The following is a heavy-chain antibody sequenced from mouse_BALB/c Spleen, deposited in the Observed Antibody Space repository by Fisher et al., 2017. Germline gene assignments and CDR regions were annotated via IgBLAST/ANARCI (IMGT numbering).Heavy chain of an antibody. Sequence: GRFTISRDNAKNTLYLQMSRLKSEDTAMYYCARLGGYYPFYWYFDVWGAGATVTVSS. V-gene: IGHV5-12*01. CDR3: ARLGGYYPFYWYFDV. J-gene: IGHJ1*01. D-gene: IGHD2-3*01.